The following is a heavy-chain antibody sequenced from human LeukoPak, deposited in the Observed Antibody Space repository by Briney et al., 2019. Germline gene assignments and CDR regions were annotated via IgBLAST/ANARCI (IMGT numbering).Heavy chain of an antibody. V-gene: IGHV4-34*01. D-gene: IGHD6-19*01. CDR1: GGSFSGYY. J-gene: IGHJ4*02. Sequence: SETLSLTCAVDGGSFSGYYWSWIRQPPGKGLEWIGSINPSGSTTSNTTLKSRVTISVDTSKNQFSLKLSSVTAADTAVYCSAIIGYSSGWYAANFHYWGQASLVSVSS. CDR3: AIIGYSSGWYAANFHY. CDR2: INPSGST.